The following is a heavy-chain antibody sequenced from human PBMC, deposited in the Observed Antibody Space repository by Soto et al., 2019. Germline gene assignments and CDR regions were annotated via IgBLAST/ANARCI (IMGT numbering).Heavy chain of an antibody. D-gene: IGHD6-19*01. CDR3: ARGAIAVPGSVFGS. CDR2: IFYTGSA. V-gene: IGHV4-61*03. J-gene: IGHJ5*02. CDR1: GGSVSSSSYF. Sequence: KASETLSLTCTVSGGSVSSSSYFWGWIRQPPGKRLEWIGNIFYTGSASYNPSLSNEVMMSLDTSKNHLSLKLSSVTAADTAVYYCARGAIAVPGSVFGSWGQGALVTVSS.